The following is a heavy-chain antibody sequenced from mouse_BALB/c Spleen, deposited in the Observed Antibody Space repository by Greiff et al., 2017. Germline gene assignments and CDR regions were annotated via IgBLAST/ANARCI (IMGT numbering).Heavy chain of an antibody. J-gene: IGHJ2*01. CDR2: INPSTGYT. Sequence: QVQLKESGAELAKPGASVKMSCKASGYTFTSYWMHWVKQRPGQGLEWIGYINPSTGYTEYNQKFKDKATLTADKSSSTAYMQLSSLTSEDSAVYYCASFYDYPDYWGQGTTLTVSS. D-gene: IGHD2-4*01. V-gene: IGHV1-7*01. CDR1: GYTFTSYW. CDR3: ASFYDYPDY.